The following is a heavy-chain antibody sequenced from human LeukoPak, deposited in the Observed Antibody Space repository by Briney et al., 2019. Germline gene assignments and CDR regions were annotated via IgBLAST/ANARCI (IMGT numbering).Heavy chain of an antibody. Sequence: KPSETLSLTCTVSGGSISSYYWSWIRQPPGKGLEWIGYIYYSGSTNYNPSLKSRVTISVDTSKNQFSLKLSSVTAADTAVYYCAGLRPWELSFDYWGQGTLVTVSS. CDR3: AGLRPWELSFDY. CDR2: IYYSGST. V-gene: IGHV4-59*08. CDR1: GGSISSYY. J-gene: IGHJ4*02. D-gene: IGHD1-26*01.